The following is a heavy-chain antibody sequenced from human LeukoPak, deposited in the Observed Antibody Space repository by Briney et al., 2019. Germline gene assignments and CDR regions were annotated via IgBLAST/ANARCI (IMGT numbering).Heavy chain of an antibody. CDR1: GGSISSYY. CDR2: IYYSGST. CDR3: AKTVTTLSDAFDI. J-gene: IGHJ3*02. Sequence: SETLSLTCTVSGGSISSYYWSWIRQPPGKGLEWIGYIYYSGSTNYNPSLKSRVTISVDTSKNQFSLKLSSVTAADTAVYYCAKTVTTLSDAFDIWGQGTMVTVSS. V-gene: IGHV4-59*01. D-gene: IGHD4-11*01.